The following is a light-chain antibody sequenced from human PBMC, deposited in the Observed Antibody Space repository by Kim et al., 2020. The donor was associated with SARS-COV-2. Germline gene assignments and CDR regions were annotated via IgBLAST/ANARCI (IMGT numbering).Light chain of an antibody. CDR1: QSVSSY. J-gene: IGKJ5*01. CDR2: AAS. V-gene: IGKV3-11*01. Sequence: IVLTQSPSTLSLSPGERATLSCSASQSVSSYLAWYQQKPGQAPRLLIYAASNRATGIPSRFSGSGSGTDFTLNISSLEPEDFAVYYRQQRGSWPETFGQGTRLEIQ. CDR3: QQRGSWPET.